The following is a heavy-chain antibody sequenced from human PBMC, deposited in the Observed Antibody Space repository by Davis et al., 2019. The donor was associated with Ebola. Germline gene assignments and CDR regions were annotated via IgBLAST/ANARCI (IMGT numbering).Heavy chain of an antibody. V-gene: IGHV1-24*01. Sequence: ASVKVSCQVSGYSLTELSIHWVRQAPGKGLAWMGAFDPEDGEGIYAQKFQGRVTMTEDTSTNTAYMELTSLRSEDTAVYYCAMDDYSNSRYGMDVWGQGTTVTVSS. CDR1: GYSLTELS. D-gene: IGHD4-11*01. CDR3: AMDDYSNSRYGMDV. J-gene: IGHJ6*02. CDR2: FDPEDGEG.